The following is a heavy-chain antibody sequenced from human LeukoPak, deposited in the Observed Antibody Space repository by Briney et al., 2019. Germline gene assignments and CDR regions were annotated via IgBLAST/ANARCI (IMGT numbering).Heavy chain of an antibody. J-gene: IGHJ4*02. CDR2: ISYDGSNK. CDR1: GFTFSSYA. CDR3: TTDLYISEGDY. Sequence: GGSLRLSCAASGFTFSSYAMHWVRQAPGKGLEWVAVISYDGSNKYYADSVKGRFTISRDNSKNTLYLQMNSLKTEDTAVYYCTTDLYISEGDYWGQGTLVTVSS. V-gene: IGHV3-30-3*01. D-gene: IGHD6-25*01.